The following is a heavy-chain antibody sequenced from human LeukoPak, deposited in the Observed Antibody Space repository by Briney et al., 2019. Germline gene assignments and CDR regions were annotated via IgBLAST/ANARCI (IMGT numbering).Heavy chain of an antibody. CDR3: TTDPEQRLQPSDY. CDR2: IKSKTDGGTT. CDR1: GFTFSNAW. Sequence: GGSLRLSCAASGFTFSNAWMNWVRQAPGKGLEWVGRIKSKTDGGTTDYAAPVKGRFTISRDDSKNTLYLQMNSLKTEDTAVYYCTTDPEQRLQPSDYWGQGTLVTVSS. V-gene: IGHV3-15*07. D-gene: IGHD6-25*01. J-gene: IGHJ4*02.